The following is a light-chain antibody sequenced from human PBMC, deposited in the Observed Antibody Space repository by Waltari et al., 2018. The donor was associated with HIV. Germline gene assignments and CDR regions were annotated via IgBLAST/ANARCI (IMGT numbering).Light chain of an antibody. Sequence: EIVLTQSPLTLSVSPGERDILSCRASQTIDTNLAWYQQKPGQAPRLLIYAASTRAPGIPPKFSGSGSGTRFTLTISSLQSEDFAVYYCQQYNVWPPNTFGQGTKVEIK. CDR3: QQYNVWPPNT. CDR2: AAS. V-gene: IGKV3-15*01. CDR1: QTIDTN. J-gene: IGKJ2*01.